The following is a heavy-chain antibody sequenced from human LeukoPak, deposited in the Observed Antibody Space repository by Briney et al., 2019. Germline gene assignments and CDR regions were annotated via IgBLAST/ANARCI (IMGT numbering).Heavy chain of an antibody. Sequence: SQTLSLTCAISGDSVSSNSAAWNWIRQSPSRGLEWLGRTVYRSKWYYDYAVSVQSRITINADASKNQFSLHLNSATPEDTAVYYCARSTALVGDDWVDPWGQGTLVTVSS. CDR2: TVYRSKWYY. CDR1: GDSVSSNSAA. J-gene: IGHJ5*02. CDR3: ARSTALVGDDWVDP. V-gene: IGHV6-1*01. D-gene: IGHD2-21*01.